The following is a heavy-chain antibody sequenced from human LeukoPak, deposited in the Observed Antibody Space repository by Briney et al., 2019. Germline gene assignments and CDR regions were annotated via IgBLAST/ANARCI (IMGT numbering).Heavy chain of an antibody. Sequence: GGSLRLSCAASGFTFSSYEMNWVRQAPGKGLEWVSYISSSGSTIYYADFVKGRFTISRDNAKNSLYLQMNSLRAEDTAVYYCGTVDYGGNSDYWGQGTLVTVSS. V-gene: IGHV3-48*03. CDR2: ISSSGSTI. CDR3: GTVDYGGNSDY. D-gene: IGHD4-23*01. J-gene: IGHJ4*02. CDR1: GFTFSSYE.